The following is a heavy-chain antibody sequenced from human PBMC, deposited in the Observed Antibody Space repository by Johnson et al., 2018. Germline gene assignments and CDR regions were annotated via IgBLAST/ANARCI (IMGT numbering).Heavy chain of an antibody. J-gene: IGHJ1*01. V-gene: IGHV3-21*04. Sequence: VQLVQSGGGLVKPGGSLRLSCAASGFTFNTYSLNLVRPAPGTGLEWVSSISSSSNYIYYADSVKGRFTVSRDNAKNSLYLQITSLRAEDTAVYYCASGLRGSGWYPDYFHNWGQGTLVTVSS. D-gene: IGHD6-19*01. CDR2: ISSSSNYI. CDR1: GFTFNTYS. CDR3: ASGLRGSGWYPDYFHN.